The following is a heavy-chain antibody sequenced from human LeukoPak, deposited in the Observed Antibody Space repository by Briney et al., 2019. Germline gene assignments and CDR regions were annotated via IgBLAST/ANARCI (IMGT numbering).Heavy chain of an antibody. D-gene: IGHD2-8*01. Sequence: EASVKVSCKASGGTFSSYAISWVRQAPGQGLEWMGGIIPIFGTANYAQKFQGRVTITADESTSTAYMELSSLRSEDTAVYYCARAEWSVSSWFDPWGQGTLVTVSS. CDR2: IIPIFGTA. J-gene: IGHJ5*02. CDR3: ARAEWSVSSWFDP. CDR1: GGTFSSYA. V-gene: IGHV1-69*13.